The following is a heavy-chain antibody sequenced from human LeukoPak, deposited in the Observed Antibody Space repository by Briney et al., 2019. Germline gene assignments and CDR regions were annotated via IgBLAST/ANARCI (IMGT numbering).Heavy chain of an antibody. CDR3: ARAWYYYDSSGYSYYFDY. CDR1: GYSISSGYY. Sequence: SETLSLTCTVSGYSISSGYYWGWIRQPPGKGLKWIGSIYHSGSTYYNPSLKSRVTISVDTSKNQFSLKLSSVTAADTAVYYCARAWYYYDSSGYSYYFDYWGQGTLVTVSS. D-gene: IGHD3-22*01. CDR2: IYHSGST. J-gene: IGHJ4*02. V-gene: IGHV4-38-2*02.